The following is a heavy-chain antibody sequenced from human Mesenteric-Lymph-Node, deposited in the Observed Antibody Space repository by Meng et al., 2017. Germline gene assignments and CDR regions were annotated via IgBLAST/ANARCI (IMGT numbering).Heavy chain of an antibody. V-gene: IGHV4-39*07. Sequence: SETLSLTCTVSGGSISSTIYYWGWIRQPPGKGLEWIDSLYYNGHTNYNPSLKSRVTTSMDTSKNQFSLRLSSVTAADTAVYYCARVIHGSGTYRDDAIDLWGQGTMVTVSS. J-gene: IGHJ3*01. CDR1: GGSISSTIYY. CDR3: ARVIHGSGTYRDDAIDL. D-gene: IGHD1-26*01. CDR2: LYYNGHT.